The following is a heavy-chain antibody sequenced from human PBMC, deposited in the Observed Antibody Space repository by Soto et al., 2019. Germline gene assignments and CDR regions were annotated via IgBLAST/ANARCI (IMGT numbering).Heavy chain of an antibody. D-gene: IGHD5-12*01. CDR2: IYYSGST. CDR1: GGSISSGGYY. J-gene: IGHJ4*02. CDR3: ARVTATGPSMDFDY. V-gene: IGHV4-31*02. Sequence: LCGGSISSGGYYWSWIRQHPGKGLEWIGYIYYSGSTYYNPSLKSRVTISVDTSKNQFSLKLSSVTAADTAVYYCARVTATGPSMDFDYWGQGTLVTVSS.